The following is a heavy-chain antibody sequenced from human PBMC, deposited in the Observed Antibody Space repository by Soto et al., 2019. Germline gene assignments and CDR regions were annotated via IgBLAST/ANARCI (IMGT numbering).Heavy chain of an antibody. V-gene: IGHV4-59*08. D-gene: IGHD1-26*01. CDR2: IYYSGST. J-gene: IGHJ5*02. CDR1: GGSIRSYY. Sequence: SETLSLTCTVSGGSIRSYYWSWIRQPPGKGLEWIGSIYYSGSTNYKPSLKSRVTISVDTSKDQFSLKLNSVTAADTAVYYCARQGGWFDPWGQGTLVTVSS. CDR3: ARQGGWFDP.